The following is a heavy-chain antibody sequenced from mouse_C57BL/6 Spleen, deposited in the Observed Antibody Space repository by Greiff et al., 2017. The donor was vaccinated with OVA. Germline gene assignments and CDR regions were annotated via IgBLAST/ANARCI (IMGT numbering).Heavy chain of an antibody. Sequence: QVQLQQSGPELVKPGASVKISCKASGYAFSSSWMNWVKQRPGKGLEWIGRIYPGDGDTNYNGKFKGKATLTADKSSSTAYMQLSSRTSEDSAVYFCARKGYRRGAMDYWGQGTSVTVSS. CDR2: IYPGDGDT. D-gene: IGHD3-1*01. CDR3: ARKGYRRGAMDY. CDR1: GYAFSSSW. V-gene: IGHV1-82*01. J-gene: IGHJ4*01.